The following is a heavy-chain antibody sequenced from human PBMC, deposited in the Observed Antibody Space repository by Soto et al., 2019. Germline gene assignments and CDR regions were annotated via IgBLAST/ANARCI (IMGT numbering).Heavy chain of an antibody. V-gene: IGHV3-72*01. CDR2: TRNKAYSYTT. D-gene: IGHD6-13*01. CDR3: ATPIPSSKWSGFDS. J-gene: IGHJ4*02. CDR1: GFSFSDHY. Sequence: EVQLVESGGGLVQPGGSLRLSCAASGFSFSDHYMDLVRQAPGKGLEWVGRTRNKAYSYTTEYAASLRGRYTISRDDSKDSLYLQMNSLKTEDTAVYYCATPIPSSKWSGFDSWGQGTLVTVSS.